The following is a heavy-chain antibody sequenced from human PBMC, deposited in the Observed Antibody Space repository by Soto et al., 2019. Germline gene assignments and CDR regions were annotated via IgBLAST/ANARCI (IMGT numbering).Heavy chain of an antibody. Sequence: GGSLRLSCAASGFTLSNYAMSWVRQAPGKGLEWVSTFSGTGGYTYYTDSVKGRFTISRDESKNTLFLQMNSLRAEDTAVYYCARSGYYSSGWFDYWGQGTLVTVSS. CDR3: ARSGYYSSGWFDY. D-gene: IGHD6-19*01. V-gene: IGHV3-23*01. CDR2: FSGTGGYT. CDR1: GFTLSNYA. J-gene: IGHJ4*02.